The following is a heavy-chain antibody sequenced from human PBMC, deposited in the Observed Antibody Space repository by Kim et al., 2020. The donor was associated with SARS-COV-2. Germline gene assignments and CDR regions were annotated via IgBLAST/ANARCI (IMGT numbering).Heavy chain of an antibody. V-gene: IGHV3-23*01. CDR1: GFTFSSYA. D-gene: IGHD3-22*01. Sequence: GGSLRLSCAASGFTFSSYAMSWVRQAPGKGLEWVSAISGSGGSTYYADSVKGRFTISRDNSKNTLYLQMNSLRAEDTAVYYCAKHRTYYYDSSYFDYWGQGTLVTVSS. CDR2: ISGSGGST. CDR3: AKHRTYYYDSSYFDY. J-gene: IGHJ4*02.